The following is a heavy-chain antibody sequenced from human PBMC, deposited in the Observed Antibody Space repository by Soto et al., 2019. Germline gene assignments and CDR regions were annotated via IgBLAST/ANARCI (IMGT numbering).Heavy chain of an antibody. Sequence: ASVKVSCKALGYTSSSYGINWVRQAPGQGLEWMGWISVFNGDTKYAQKLQGRVAITKDQGTSTAHMEWRSLRSDDAAVYFCATKDDHKDDQPYYYGMDVWGQGTTVTVSS. CDR2: ISVFNGDT. CDR1: GYTSSSYG. D-gene: IGHD3-16*01. V-gene: IGHV1-18*01. CDR3: ATKDDHKDDQPYYYGMDV. J-gene: IGHJ6*02.